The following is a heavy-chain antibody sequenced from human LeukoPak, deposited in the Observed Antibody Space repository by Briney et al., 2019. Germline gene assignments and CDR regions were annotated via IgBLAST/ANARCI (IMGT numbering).Heavy chain of an antibody. CDR3: AKHYYDSSGTPRYFDY. D-gene: IGHD3-22*01. CDR2: ISSGGGFT. CDR1: GFTFSTYA. J-gene: IGHJ4*02. V-gene: IGHV3-23*01. Sequence: GGSLRLSCAASGFTFSTYAMSWVRQAPGKGLEWVSTISSGGGFTYYSDSVKGRFTISRDNSKNTLYLQMNSLRDEDTAVYYCAKHYYDSSGTPRYFDYWGQGTLVTVSS.